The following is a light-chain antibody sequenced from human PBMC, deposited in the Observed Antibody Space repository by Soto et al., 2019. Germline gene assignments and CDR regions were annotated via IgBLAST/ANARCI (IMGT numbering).Light chain of an antibody. CDR2: GAS. J-gene: IGKJ2*01. Sequence: EIVRPQSPATLSVSPGERATLSCRASQSISSELAWYQQRPGQPPRLLIYGASTRATGVPDRFTGSGSGSDFTLTISGLQSEDFAVYYCQQGHNWPLTFGQGTRLEI. CDR3: QQGHNWPLT. V-gene: IGKV3-15*01. CDR1: QSISSE.